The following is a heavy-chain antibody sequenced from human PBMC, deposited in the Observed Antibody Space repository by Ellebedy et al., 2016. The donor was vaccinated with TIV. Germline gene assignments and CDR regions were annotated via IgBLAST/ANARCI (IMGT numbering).Heavy chain of an antibody. Sequence: GGSLRLXCAASGFTFSSYGMHWVRQAPGKGLEWVAVISYDGSNKYYADSVKGRFTISRDNSKNTLYLQMNSLRAEDTAVYYCAKDRFPREGLVAVAPFDYWGQGTLVTVSS. D-gene: IGHD6-19*01. V-gene: IGHV3-30*18. CDR3: AKDRFPREGLVAVAPFDY. CDR1: GFTFSSYG. CDR2: ISYDGSNK. J-gene: IGHJ4*02.